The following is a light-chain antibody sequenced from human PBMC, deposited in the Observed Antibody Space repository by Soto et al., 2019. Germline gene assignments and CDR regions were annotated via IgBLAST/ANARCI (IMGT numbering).Light chain of an antibody. V-gene: IGKV3-20*01. Sequence: ETGMTQSPATLAVAPGGRATLSCRASQSVSSSYLAWYQQKPGQAPRLLIYGASTRATGIPDRFSGSGSGTDFTLTISRLEPEDFAVYYCQYYGSSPRTFGQGTKVDIK. CDR3: QYYGSSPRT. J-gene: IGKJ1*01. CDR2: GAS. CDR1: QSVSSSY.